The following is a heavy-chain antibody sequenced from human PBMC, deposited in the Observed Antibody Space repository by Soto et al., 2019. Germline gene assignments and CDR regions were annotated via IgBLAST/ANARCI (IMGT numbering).Heavy chain of an antibody. CDR2: LSSSSSYI. J-gene: IGHJ4*02. V-gene: IGHV3-21*01. Sequence: GGSLRLSCVASGITFSSYSMNWVRQAPGKGLEWVSSLSSSSSYIYYADSVKCRFTITRDNAKNSLYLQMNSLRAEDTAVYYCARDGRDFDYWGQGTLVTVSS. CDR1: GITFSSYS. CDR3: ARDGRDFDY.